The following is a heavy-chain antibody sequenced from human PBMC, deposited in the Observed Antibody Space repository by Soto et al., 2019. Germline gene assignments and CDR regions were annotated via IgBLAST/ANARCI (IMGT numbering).Heavy chain of an antibody. V-gene: IGHV3-23*01. CDR3: ATADEYYDFWSGYYPGYYGMDV. J-gene: IGHJ6*02. CDR1: GFTFSSYA. Sequence: GGSLRLSCAASGFTFSSYAMSWVRQAPGKGLEWVSAISGSGGSTYYADSVKGRFTISRDNSKNTLYLQMNSLIAEDTAVYYCATADEYYDFWSGYYPGYYGMDVWGQGTTVTVSS. CDR2: ISGSGGST. D-gene: IGHD3-3*01.